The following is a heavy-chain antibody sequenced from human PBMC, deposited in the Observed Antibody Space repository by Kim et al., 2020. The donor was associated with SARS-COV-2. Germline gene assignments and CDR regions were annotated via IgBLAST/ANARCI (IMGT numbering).Heavy chain of an antibody. CDR1: GLTFSDQV. D-gene: IGHD3-10*01. J-gene: IGHJ3*02. Sequence: GGSLRLSCAASGLTFSDQVIDWVRQAPGKGLEWVGRIRHKASDYTTVYAASVRGRFTISRDDSNNSVYLQMNSLKTEDTAVYYCTRDQGVIIGSSQSAFDIWGQGTMVTVSS. CDR2: IRHKASDYTT. V-gene: IGHV3-72*01. CDR3: TRDQGVIIGSSQSAFDI.